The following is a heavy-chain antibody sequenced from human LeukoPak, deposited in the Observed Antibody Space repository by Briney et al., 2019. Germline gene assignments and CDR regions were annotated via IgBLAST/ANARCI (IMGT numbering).Heavy chain of an antibody. CDR1: AFTFSSYS. CDR2: ITSSNNYI. J-gene: IGHJ6*03. CDR3: ARGQFGDYYYFYMDV. D-gene: IGHD5-24*01. V-gene: IGHV3-21*01. Sequence: GGSLRLSCAASAFTFSSYSMNWVRQAPGKGLEWVSSITSSNNYIYYGDSVKGRFTISRDDAKNSLFLQMNSLRAEDTAKYYCARGQFGDYYYFYMDVWGKGTTVTVSS.